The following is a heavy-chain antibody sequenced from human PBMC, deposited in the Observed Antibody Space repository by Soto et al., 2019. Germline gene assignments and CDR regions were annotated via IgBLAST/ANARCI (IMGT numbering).Heavy chain of an antibody. J-gene: IGHJ5*02. Sequence: GGSLRLSCAASGFTFSSYSMNWVRQAPGKGLEWVPYISSSSSTIYYADSVKGRFTISRDNAKNSLYLQMNSLRAEDTAVYYCARDPYYDFWSGYYTVVSHNWFDPWGQGTLVTVSS. V-gene: IGHV3-48*01. D-gene: IGHD3-3*01. CDR2: ISSSSSTI. CDR3: ARDPYYDFWSGYYTVVSHNWFDP. CDR1: GFTFSSYS.